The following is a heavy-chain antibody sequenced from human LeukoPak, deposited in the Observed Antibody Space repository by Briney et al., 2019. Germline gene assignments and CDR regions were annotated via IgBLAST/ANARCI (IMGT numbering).Heavy chain of an antibody. V-gene: IGHV3-21*05. Sequence: GGSLRLSCAASGFTFSSYSMNWVRQAPGKGLEWVSYISSSSSYTNYADSVKGRFTISRDNAKNSLYLQMNSLRAEDTAVYYCARAGYCSSTSCYDLEYYFDYWGQGTLVTVSS. D-gene: IGHD2-2*03. CDR2: ISSSSSYT. CDR3: ARAGYCSSTSCYDLEYYFDY. CDR1: GFTFSSYS. J-gene: IGHJ4*02.